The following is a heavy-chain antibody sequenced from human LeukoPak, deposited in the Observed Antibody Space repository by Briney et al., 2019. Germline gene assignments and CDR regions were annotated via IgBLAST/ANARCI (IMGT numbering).Heavy chain of an antibody. CDR2: INAGNGNT. D-gene: IGHD3-22*01. V-gene: IGHV1-3*01. J-gene: IGHJ3*02. CDR3: ARVVSLSVVVITHDAFDI. CDR1: GYTFTSYA. Sequence: ASVKVSCKASGYTFTSYAMHWVRQAPGQRLEWMGWINAGNGNTKYSQKFQGRVTITRDTSASTAYMELSSLRSEDTAVYYCARVVSLSVVVITHDAFDIWGQGTMVTVSS.